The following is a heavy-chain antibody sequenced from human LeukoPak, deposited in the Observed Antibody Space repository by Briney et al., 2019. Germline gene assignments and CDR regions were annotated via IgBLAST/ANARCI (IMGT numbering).Heavy chain of an antibody. CDR3: ARSGYSYGADAFDI. Sequence: KPSETLSLTCTVSGGSISSYYWSWIRQPPGEGLEWIGYIYYSGSTNYNPSLKSRVTISVDASRTQFSLKLSSVTAADTAVYSCARSGYSYGADAFDIWGQGTMVTVSS. CDR2: IYYSGST. CDR1: GGSISSYY. J-gene: IGHJ3*02. D-gene: IGHD5-18*01. V-gene: IGHV4-59*01.